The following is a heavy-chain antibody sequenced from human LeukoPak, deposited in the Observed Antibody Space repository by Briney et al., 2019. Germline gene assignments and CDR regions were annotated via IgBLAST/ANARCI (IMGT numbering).Heavy chain of an antibody. CDR3: ARGMYSSSSIHYYYYGMDV. CDR2: IYSGGST. Sequence: GGSLRLSCAASGFTVSSNYMSWVRQAPGKGLEWVSVIYSGGSTYYADSVKGRFTISRDNSKNTLYLQMNSLRAEGTAVYYCARGMYSSSSIHYYYYGMDVWGQGTTVTVSS. CDR1: GFTVSSNY. J-gene: IGHJ6*02. D-gene: IGHD6-6*01. V-gene: IGHV3-66*01.